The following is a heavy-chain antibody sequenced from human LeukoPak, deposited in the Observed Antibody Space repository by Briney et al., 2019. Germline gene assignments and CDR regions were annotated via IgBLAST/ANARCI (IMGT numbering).Heavy chain of an antibody. CDR2: IKSKTDGGTT. Sequence: PGGSLRLSCAASGFTFSNAWMSWVRQAPGKGLEWVGRIKSKTDGGTTDYAAPVKGRFTISRDDSKNTLYLQMNSLKTEDTAVYYCTTDPYDILTGNDAFDIWGQGTMVTVSS. V-gene: IGHV3-15*01. J-gene: IGHJ3*02. CDR3: TTDPYDILTGNDAFDI. D-gene: IGHD3-9*01. CDR1: GFTFSNAW.